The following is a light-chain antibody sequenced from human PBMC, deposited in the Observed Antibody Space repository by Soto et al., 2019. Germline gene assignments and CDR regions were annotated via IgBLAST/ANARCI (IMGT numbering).Light chain of an antibody. V-gene: IGLV1-47*01. Sequence: QPVLTQPPSASGTPGQRVTISCSGSSSNIGSNYVYWYHQLPGTAPKLLIYRNNQWPSGVPDRFSGSKSGTSASLAISGLRSEDEADYYCAAWDDSLSGYVFGTGTKLTVL. CDR2: RNN. CDR3: AAWDDSLSGYV. CDR1: SSNIGSNY. J-gene: IGLJ1*01.